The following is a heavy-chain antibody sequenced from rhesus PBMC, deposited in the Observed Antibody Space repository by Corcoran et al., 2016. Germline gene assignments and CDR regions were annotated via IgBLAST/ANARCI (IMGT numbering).Heavy chain of an antibody. D-gene: IGHD2-39*01. CDR1: GGSISGYY. J-gene: IGHJ4*01. Sequence: QVQLQESGPGLVKPSETLSLTCAVSGGSISGYYWNWIRQPPGKGLEGIGYIGGSRGSTYYNPSLKSRVTSATDTSKNQFSLKLSAGTAADTAVYYCARNKGVYYFDYWGQGVLVTVSS. CDR2: IGGSRGST. CDR3: ARNKGVYYFDY. V-gene: IGHV4-165*02.